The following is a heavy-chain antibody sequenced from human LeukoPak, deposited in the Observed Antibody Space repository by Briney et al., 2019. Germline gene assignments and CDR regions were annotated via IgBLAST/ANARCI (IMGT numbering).Heavy chain of an antibody. CDR2: INPNSGGT. CDR1: GYTFTGYY. D-gene: IGHD6-13*01. CDR3: ARLTSAAGRYRLDFDY. Sequence: ASVKVSCKASGYTFTGYYMHWVRQAPGQGLEWMGWINPNSGGTNYAQKFQGRVTMTRDTSISTAYMELSRLRPDDTAVYYCARLTSAAGRYRLDFDYWGQGTLVTVSS. V-gene: IGHV1-2*02. J-gene: IGHJ4*02.